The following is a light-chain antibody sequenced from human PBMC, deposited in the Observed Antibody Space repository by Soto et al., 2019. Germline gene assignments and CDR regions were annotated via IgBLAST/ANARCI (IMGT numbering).Light chain of an antibody. Sequence: EIVLTQSPGTLSLSPGERATLSCRASQSVSSSYLAWYQQKPGQAPRLLIFGASSRATGIPDRFSGSGSGTDFTLTISRLEPEDFAVXXCXQXGXSRLFTFGPGTKVDIK. V-gene: IGKV3-20*01. J-gene: IGKJ3*01. CDR1: QSVSSSY. CDR2: GAS. CDR3: XQXGXSRLFT.